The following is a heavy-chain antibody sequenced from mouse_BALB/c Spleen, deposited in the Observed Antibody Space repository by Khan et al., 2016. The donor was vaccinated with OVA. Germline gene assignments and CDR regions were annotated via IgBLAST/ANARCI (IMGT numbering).Heavy chain of an antibody. V-gene: IGHV2-2*01. CDR1: GFSLTTYG. J-gene: IGHJ3*01. Sequence: QVQLKESGPGLVQPSQSLSITCTVSGFSLTTYGIHWVRQSPGKGLEWLGVTWSGGSTVYNAPFISRLSISKDNSQSQVFFKMNSLQTDDTAIYYCARHSYRYGFTYWGQGTLVAVST. CDR2: TWSGGST. D-gene: IGHD2-12*01. CDR3: ARHSYRYGFTY.